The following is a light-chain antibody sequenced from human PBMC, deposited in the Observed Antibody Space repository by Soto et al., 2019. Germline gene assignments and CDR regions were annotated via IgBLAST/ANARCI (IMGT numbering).Light chain of an antibody. CDR1: SGHSSYI. CDR3: ETWGSNTCV. V-gene: IGLV4-60*03. CDR2: LEGSGSY. Sequence: QSVLTQSSSASASLGSSVKLTCSLSSGHSSYIISWHQQQPGKAPRYLMKLEGSGSYNMGSGVPDRFSGSSSGADRYLTISNLPSEDEAYYYCETWGSNTCVFGGGTKLTVL. J-gene: IGLJ3*02.